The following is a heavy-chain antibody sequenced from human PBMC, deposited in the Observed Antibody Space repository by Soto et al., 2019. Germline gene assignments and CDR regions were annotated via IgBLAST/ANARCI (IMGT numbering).Heavy chain of an antibody. V-gene: IGHV3-21*01. J-gene: IGHJ6*02. CDR2: ISSSSSCI. CDR1: GFTFSSYS. Sequence: EVQLVESGGGLVKPGGSLRLSCAASGFTFSSYSMNWVRQAPGKGLEWVSSISSSSSCIYYADSGKGRFTISRDNAKNSLYLRMNSLRAENTAVYYCARSLAARRGYYGMDVWGQGTKVTVSS. D-gene: IGHD6-6*01. CDR3: ARSLAARRGYYGMDV.